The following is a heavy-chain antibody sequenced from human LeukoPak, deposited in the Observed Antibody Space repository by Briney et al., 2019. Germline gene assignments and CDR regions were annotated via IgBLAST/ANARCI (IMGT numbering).Heavy chain of an antibody. CDR1: GYTFTGYY. CDR2: ITPNSGGA. D-gene: IGHD3-10*01. Sequence: ASVKVSCKASGYTFTGYYMHWVRQAPGQGLEWMGWITPNSGGANYAQKFQGRVTMTRDTSISTAYMELSRLRSEDTAVYYCATVLLWFGELLVGLDPWGQGTLVTVSS. V-gene: IGHV1-2*02. J-gene: IGHJ5*02. CDR3: ATVLLWFGELLVGLDP.